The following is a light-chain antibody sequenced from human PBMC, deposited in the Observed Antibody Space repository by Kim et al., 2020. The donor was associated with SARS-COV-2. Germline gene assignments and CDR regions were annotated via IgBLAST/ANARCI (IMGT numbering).Light chain of an antibody. V-gene: IGLV3-9*01. CDR2: RDS. CDR1: NIGSKN. J-gene: IGLJ2*01. CDR3: QVWDRSTVV. Sequence: VALGQTARITCGGNNIGSKNVHWYQQKPGQAPVLVIYRDSNRPSGIPERFSGSNSGNTATLTISRAQAGDEADYYCQVWDRSTVVFGGGTQLTVL.